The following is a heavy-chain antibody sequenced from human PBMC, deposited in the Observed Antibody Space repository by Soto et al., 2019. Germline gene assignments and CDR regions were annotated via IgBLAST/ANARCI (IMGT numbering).Heavy chain of an antibody. CDR2: IYHSGST. Sequence: QLQLQESGSGLVKPSQTLSLTCAVSGGSISSGGYSWSWIRQPPGKGLEWIGYIYHSGSTYYNPSLKSRVTISVDRSKNXXSXXXXSXXXAXXXXXXXXXXXGXWGQGTLVTVSS. V-gene: IGHV4-30-2*01. CDR1: GGSISSGGYS. J-gene: IGHJ5*02. CDR3: XXXXGX.